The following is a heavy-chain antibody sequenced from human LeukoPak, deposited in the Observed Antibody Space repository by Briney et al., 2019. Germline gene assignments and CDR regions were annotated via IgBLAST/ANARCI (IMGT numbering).Heavy chain of an antibody. J-gene: IGHJ4*02. CDR1: GYTFTSYD. Sequence: GASVKVSCKASGYTFTSYDINWVRQATGQGLEWMGWTNPNSGNTGYAQKFQGRVTMTRNTSISTAYMELSSLRSEDTAVYYCALAHGGYSGYDLFGYWGQGTLVTVSS. CDR2: TNPNSGNT. D-gene: IGHD5-12*01. CDR3: ALAHGGYSGYDLFGY. V-gene: IGHV1-8*01.